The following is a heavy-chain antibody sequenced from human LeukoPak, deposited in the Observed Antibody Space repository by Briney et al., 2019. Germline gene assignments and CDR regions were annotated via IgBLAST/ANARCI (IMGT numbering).Heavy chain of an antibody. CDR2: IGGSGGST. V-gene: IGHV3-23*01. J-gene: IGHJ4*02. CDR3: AKDSNYYGSGSYPH. D-gene: IGHD3-10*01. CDR1: GFTFSSYA. Sequence: GGSLRLSCAASGFTFSSYAMSWVRQAPGKGLEWVSAIGGSGGSTYYADSVKGRFTISRDNSKNTLYLQMNSLRAEDTAVYYCAKDSNYYGSGSYPHWGQGTLVTVSS.